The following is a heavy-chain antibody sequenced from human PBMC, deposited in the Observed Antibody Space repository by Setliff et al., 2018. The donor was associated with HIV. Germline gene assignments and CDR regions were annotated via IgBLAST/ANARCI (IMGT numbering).Heavy chain of an antibody. CDR2: IFYTGST. Sequence: PSETLSLTCSVSGVSTSSSTYYWGWICQPPGKGLEWIGYIFYTGSTYYNPSLKSRVTISADTSKNHFSLRLSYVTAADTAVYYCAREIYGGNSRPFDYWGQGTLVTVSS. D-gene: IGHD4-17*01. CDR1: GVSTSSSTYY. J-gene: IGHJ4*02. V-gene: IGHV4-39*02. CDR3: AREIYGGNSRPFDY.